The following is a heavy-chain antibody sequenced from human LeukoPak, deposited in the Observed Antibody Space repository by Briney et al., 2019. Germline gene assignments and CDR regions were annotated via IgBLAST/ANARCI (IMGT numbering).Heavy chain of an antibody. D-gene: IGHD2-2*01. J-gene: IGHJ4*02. CDR2: FDPEDGET. CDR3: ATLGYCSSTSCYGY. V-gene: IGHV1-24*01. CDR1: GYTLTELS. Sequence: ASVKVSCKVSGYTLTELSMHWVRQAPGKGLEWMGGFDPEDGETIYAQKFQGRVTMTEDTSTDTAYMELSSLRSEDMAVYYCATLGYCSSTSCYGYWGQGTLVTVSS.